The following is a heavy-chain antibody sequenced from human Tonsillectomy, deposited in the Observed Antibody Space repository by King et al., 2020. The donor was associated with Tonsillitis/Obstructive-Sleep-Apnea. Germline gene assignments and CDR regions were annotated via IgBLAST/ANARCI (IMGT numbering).Heavy chain of an antibody. CDR2: IIPIFGAA. D-gene: IGHD1-26*01. V-gene: IGHV1-69*12. CDR1: GGTFSNSA. CDR3: AGKSGSYYYYYMDV. J-gene: IGHJ6*03. Sequence: QLVQSGAEVKKPGSSVKVSCKASGGTFSNSAISWVRQAPGQGLEWMGGIIPIFGAANYAQKFQGRVTITADESTNTAYMELSSLRSEDTAVYYCAGKSGSYYYYYMDVWAKGPRSPSP.